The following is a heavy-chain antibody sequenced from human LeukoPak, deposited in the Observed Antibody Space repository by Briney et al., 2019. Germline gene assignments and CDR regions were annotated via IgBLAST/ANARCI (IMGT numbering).Heavy chain of an antibody. V-gene: IGHV3-30*04. CDR1: GFTFSSYA. CDR2: ISYDGSNK. Sequence: GGSLRLSCAASGFTFSSYAMHWVRQAPGKGLEGVAVISYDGSNKYYADSVKGRFTISRDNSKNTLYLQMNSLRAEDTAVYYCASGYDILTGYIYWGQGTLVTVSS. CDR3: ASGYDILTGYIY. D-gene: IGHD3-9*01. J-gene: IGHJ4*02.